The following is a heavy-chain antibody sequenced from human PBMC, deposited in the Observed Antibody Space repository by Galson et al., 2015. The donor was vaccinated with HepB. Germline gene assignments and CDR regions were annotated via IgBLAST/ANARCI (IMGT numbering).Heavy chain of an antibody. V-gene: IGHV1-69*04. Sequence: SVKVSCKASGGTFSSYAISWVRQAPGQGLEWMGRIIPILGIANYAQKFQGRVTITADKSTSTAYMELSSLRSEDTAVYYCASLYQLRLRYFDWNFDYWGQGTLVTVSS. CDR3: ASLYQLRLRYFDWNFDY. D-gene: IGHD3-9*01. J-gene: IGHJ4*02. CDR2: IIPILGIA. CDR1: GGTFSSYA.